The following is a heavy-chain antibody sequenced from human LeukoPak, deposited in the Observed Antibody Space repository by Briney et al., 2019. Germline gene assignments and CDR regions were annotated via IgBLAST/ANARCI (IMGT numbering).Heavy chain of an antibody. CDR1: GFTFSNYA. CDR3: AKSPPQSIVVVVAATPDLFDY. CDR2: ISGSGGNS. Sequence: GESLRLSCAASGFTFSNYAMSWVRQAPGKGLEWVSTISGSGGNSYYADSVKGRFTISRDNSKNTLYLQMNSLRAEDTALYYCAKSPPQSIVVVVAATPDLFDYWGQGTLVTVSS. J-gene: IGHJ4*02. D-gene: IGHD2-15*01. V-gene: IGHV3-23*01.